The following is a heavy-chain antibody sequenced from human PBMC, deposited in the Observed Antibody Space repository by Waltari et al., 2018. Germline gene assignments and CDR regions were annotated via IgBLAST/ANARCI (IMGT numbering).Heavy chain of an antibody. CDR2: VNPNGDT. Sequence: QVQLQQWGAGLLKPSETLSLTCAVYGGSFPGYYWSFIRQPPGKGLEWIGEVNPNGDTNYNPSLKSRVTISVDSSKNQFSLRVSSVTAADMAVYYCARTPYSRLFDFWGQGTLVTVSS. CDR1: GGSFPGYY. V-gene: IGHV4-34*01. CDR3: ARTPYSRLFDF. J-gene: IGHJ4*02. D-gene: IGHD4-4*01.